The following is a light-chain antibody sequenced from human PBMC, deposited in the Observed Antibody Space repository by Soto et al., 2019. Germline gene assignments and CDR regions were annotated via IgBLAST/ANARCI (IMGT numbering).Light chain of an antibody. CDR3: MQALQTPLT. CDR2: LGS. J-gene: IGKJ4*01. CDR1: QSLLYSNGYNY. V-gene: IGKV2-28*01. Sequence: DIVMTQSPLSLPVTPGEPASISCRSSQSLLYSNGYNYLDWYLQKPGQSPQLLIYLGSNRASGGXDXYGGSGSGTDFTLKISRVEAEDVGVYYCMQALQTPLTFGRGTKVEI.